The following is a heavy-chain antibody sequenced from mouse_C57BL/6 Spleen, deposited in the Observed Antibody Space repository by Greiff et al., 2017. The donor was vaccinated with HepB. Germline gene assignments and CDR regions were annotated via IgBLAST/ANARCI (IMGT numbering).Heavy chain of an antibody. CDR1: GYTFTSYW. CDR2: IYPGSGST. V-gene: IGHV1-55*01. Sequence: QVQLQQSGAELVKPGASVKMSCKASGYTFTSYWITWVKQRPGQGLEWIGDIYPGSGSTNYNEKFKSKATLTVDTSSSTAYMQLSSLTSEDSAVYYCARSRQLRLQGGFAYWGQGTLVTVSA. D-gene: IGHD3-2*02. J-gene: IGHJ3*01. CDR3: ARSRQLRLQGGFAY.